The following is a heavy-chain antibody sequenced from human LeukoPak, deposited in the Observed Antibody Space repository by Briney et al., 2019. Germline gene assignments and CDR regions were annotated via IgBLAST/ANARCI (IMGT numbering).Heavy chain of an antibody. CDR3: TRQNAYYYDSSGAMYYCYDGMDV. CDR1: GFTFSSYA. J-gene: IGHJ6*02. CDR2: IRSKANSHAT. D-gene: IGHD3-22*01. V-gene: IGHV3-73*01. Sequence: GGSLRLSCAASGFTFSSYAMSWVRQASGKGLEWVGRIRSKANSHATAYAASVKGRFTISRDDSKNTAFLQMKSLRTEDTAVYYCTRQNAYYYDSSGAMYYCYDGMDVWGQGTTVIVSS.